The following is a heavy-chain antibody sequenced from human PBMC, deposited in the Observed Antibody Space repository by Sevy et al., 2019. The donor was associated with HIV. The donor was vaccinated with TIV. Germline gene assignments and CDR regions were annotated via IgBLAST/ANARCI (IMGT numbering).Heavy chain of an antibody. CDR3: ARGIVVVVAATHYYYYGMDV. CDR2: IYYSGST. D-gene: IGHD2-15*01. J-gene: IGHJ6*02. Sequence: SETLSLTCTVSGGSVSSGSYYWSWIRQPPGKGLEWIGYIYYSGSTNYNPSLKSRVTISVDTSKNQFSLKVGSVTAAVTAVYYCARGIVVVVAATHYYYYGMDVWGQGTTVTVSS. V-gene: IGHV4-61*01. CDR1: GGSVSSGSYY.